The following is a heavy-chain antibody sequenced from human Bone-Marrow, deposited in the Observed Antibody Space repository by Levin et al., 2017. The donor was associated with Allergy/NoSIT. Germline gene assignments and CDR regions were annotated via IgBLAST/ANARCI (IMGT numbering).Heavy chain of an antibody. Sequence: LSLTCAASGITFRSYGMHWVRQPPGKGLEWVAVTSYDGGNKYYADSVKGRFTISRDNSKNTLYLQMNSLRAEDTAVYYCAKDGHFGRQNYFYNMDVWGQGTTVTVSS. CDR1: GITFRSYG. CDR2: TSYDGGNK. J-gene: IGHJ6*02. D-gene: IGHD3-3*02. CDR3: AKDGHFGRQNYFYNMDV. V-gene: IGHV3-30*18.